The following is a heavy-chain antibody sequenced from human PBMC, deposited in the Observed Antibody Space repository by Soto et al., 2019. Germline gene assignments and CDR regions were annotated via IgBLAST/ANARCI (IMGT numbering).Heavy chain of an antibody. J-gene: IGHJ4*02. CDR3: ARDPTGTPLG. V-gene: IGHV4-34*01. CDR1: GGSFSGYY. D-gene: IGHD1-1*01. CDR2: INHSGST. Sequence: SETLSLTCAVYGGSFSGYYWSWIRQPPGKGLEWIGEINHSGSTNYNPSLKSRVTISVDTSKNQFSLKLSSVTAADTAVYYCARDPTGTPLGWGQGSLVTVSS.